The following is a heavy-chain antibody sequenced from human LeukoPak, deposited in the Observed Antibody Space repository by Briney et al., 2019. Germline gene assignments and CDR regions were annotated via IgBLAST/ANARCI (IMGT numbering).Heavy chain of an antibody. D-gene: IGHD5-18*01. CDR3: AKIGDTAMTDSFDY. J-gene: IGHJ4*02. CDR1: GFTFSSYS. V-gene: IGHV3-21*04. CDR2: ISSSSSYI. Sequence: PGGSLRLSCAAPGFTFSSYSMNWVRQAPGKGLEWVSSISSSSSYIYYADSVKGRFTISRDNSKNTLYLQMNSLRAEDTAVYYCAKIGDTAMTDSFDYWGQGTLVTVSS.